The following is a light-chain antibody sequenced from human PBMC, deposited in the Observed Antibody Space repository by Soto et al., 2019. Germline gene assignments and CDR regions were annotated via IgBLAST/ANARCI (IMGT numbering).Light chain of an antibody. V-gene: IGLV2-23*01. CDR1: SSDVGSYNL. J-gene: IGLJ2*01. CDR3: CSYAGSSTLV. Sequence: QSALTQPASVSGSPGQSVSISCTGTSSDVGSYNLVSWYQQHPGKAPEVLIFEGSKGPSGVSNRFSASKSGNTASLTISGLQAEDEAYYYCCSYAGSSTLVFGGGTKVTVL. CDR2: EGS.